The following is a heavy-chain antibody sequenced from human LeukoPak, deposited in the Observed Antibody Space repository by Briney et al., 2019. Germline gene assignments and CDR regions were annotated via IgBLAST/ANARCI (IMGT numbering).Heavy chain of an antibody. CDR1: GFTFNNYD. CDR3: AGEELQQQLGLDY. J-gene: IGHJ4*02. V-gene: IGHV3-48*02. D-gene: IGHD6-13*01. CDR2: ISSSSITK. Sequence: GGSLRLSCAASGFTFNNYDMHWVRQAPGKGLEWVSYISSSSITKYYADSVKGRVTISRDNAKNSLYLQMNSLRDEDTAVYYCAGEELQQQLGLDYWGQGTLVTVSS.